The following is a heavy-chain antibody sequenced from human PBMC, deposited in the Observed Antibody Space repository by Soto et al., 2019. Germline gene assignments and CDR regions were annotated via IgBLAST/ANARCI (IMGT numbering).Heavy chain of an antibody. J-gene: IGHJ3*01. CDR1: GFIFSDYY. D-gene: IGHD5-12*01. CDR2: ISGSGSPA. CDR3: ARDVSRATIGDFDL. V-gene: IGHV3-11*01. Sequence: QVQLAESGGGLVKPGGSLRLSCAASGFIFSDYYMNWIRQAPGKGPEWLSYISGSGSPAWYADSVKGRFTISRDNADNPLTREMTSLRAEDPAVYYCARDVSRATIGDFDLWGQGTMVTVSS.